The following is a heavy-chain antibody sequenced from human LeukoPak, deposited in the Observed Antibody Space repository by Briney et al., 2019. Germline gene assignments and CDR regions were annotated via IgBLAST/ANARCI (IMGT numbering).Heavy chain of an antibody. CDR2: INHSGST. J-gene: IGHJ5*02. V-gene: IGHV4-34*01. CDR1: GGSFSGYY. Sequence: SETLSLTCAVYGGSFSGYYWSWIRQPPGKGLEWIGEINHSGSTNYNPSLKSRVTISVDTSKNQFSLKLNSVTAADTAVYYCATRADSSSDGNWFDPWGQGTLVTVSS. D-gene: IGHD6-6*01. CDR3: ATRADSSSDGNWFDP.